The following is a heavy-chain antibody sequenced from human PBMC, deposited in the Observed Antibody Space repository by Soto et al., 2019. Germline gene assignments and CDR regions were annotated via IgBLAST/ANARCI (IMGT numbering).Heavy chain of an antibody. CDR3: ARAISSWYGTFDY. Sequence: QVQLVESGGGVVQPGRSLRLSCAASGFTFSSYGMHWVRQAPGKGLEWVAVIWYDGSNKYYADSVKGRFTISRDNSKNTLYLQMNSLRAEDTAVYYCARAISSWYGTFDYRGQGTLVTVSS. J-gene: IGHJ4*02. CDR1: GFTFSSYG. D-gene: IGHD6-13*01. CDR2: IWYDGSNK. V-gene: IGHV3-33*01.